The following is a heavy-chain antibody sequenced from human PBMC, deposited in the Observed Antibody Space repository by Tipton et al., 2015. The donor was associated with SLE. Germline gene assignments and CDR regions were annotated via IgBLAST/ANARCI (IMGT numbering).Heavy chain of an antibody. CDR1: GGTFSNYG. CDR2: IIPIFGAA. Sequence: QSGPEVKKPGSSVKVSCKASGGTFSNYGIIWVRQAPGQGLEWMGGIIPIFGAANYAQKFQGRVTITTDESTSTAYMELSSLRSEDTAVYYCARVKEKSSSWAFDVWGRGTMVTVSS. CDR3: ARVKEKSSSWAFDV. D-gene: IGHD6-13*01. V-gene: IGHV1-69*05. J-gene: IGHJ3*01.